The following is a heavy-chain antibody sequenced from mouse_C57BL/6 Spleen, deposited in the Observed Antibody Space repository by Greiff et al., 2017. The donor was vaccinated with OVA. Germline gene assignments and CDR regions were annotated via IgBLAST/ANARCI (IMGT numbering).Heavy chain of an antibody. V-gene: IGHV1-82*01. CDR3: ARPYYGSSHWYFDV. J-gene: IGHJ1*03. D-gene: IGHD1-1*01. Sequence: VQLQQSGPELVKPGASVKISCKASGYAFSSSWMNWVKQRPGKGLEWIGRIYPGDGDTNYNGKFKGKATLTADTSSRTAYMQLSSLTAEDSAVYFCARPYYGSSHWYFDVWGTGTTVTVSS. CDR1: GYAFSSSW. CDR2: IYPGDGDT.